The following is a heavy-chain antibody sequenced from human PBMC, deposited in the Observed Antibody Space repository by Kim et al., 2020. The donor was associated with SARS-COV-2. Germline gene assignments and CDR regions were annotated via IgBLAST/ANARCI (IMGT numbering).Heavy chain of an antibody. V-gene: IGHV1-46*01. D-gene: IGHD7-27*01. Sequence: AQKFQGRVTMTRDTSTSTVYMELSSLRSEDTAVYYCARDPSTGDDYYFDYWGQGTLVTVSS. J-gene: IGHJ4*02. CDR3: ARDPSTGDDYYFDY.